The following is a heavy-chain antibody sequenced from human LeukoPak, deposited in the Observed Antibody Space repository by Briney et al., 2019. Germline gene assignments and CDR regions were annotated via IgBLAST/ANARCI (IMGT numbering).Heavy chain of an antibody. CDR2: IYTSGST. Sequence: SETLPLTCTVSGGSISSGSYYWSWIRQPAGKGLEWIGRIYTSGSTNYNPSLKSRVTISVDTSKNQFSLKLSSVTAADTAVYYCARSIAAAAEYWGQGTLVTASS. V-gene: IGHV4-61*02. J-gene: IGHJ4*02. CDR3: ARSIAAAAEY. D-gene: IGHD6-13*01. CDR1: GGSISSGSYY.